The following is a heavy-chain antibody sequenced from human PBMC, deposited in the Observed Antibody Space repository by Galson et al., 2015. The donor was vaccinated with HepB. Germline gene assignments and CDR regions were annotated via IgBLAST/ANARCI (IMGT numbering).Heavy chain of an antibody. J-gene: IGHJ4*02. CDR2: ISYDGSNK. V-gene: IGHV3-30*03. D-gene: IGHD3-22*01. CDR3: ARHYYDSSGYCDY. Sequence: SLRLSCADSGFTGSSNYICWVRQAPVKGLGWVAVISYDGSNKYYADAVKGRFTISSDNSKNTLYRQMNSLGAEDTAVYYCARHYYDSSGYCDYWGQGTLVTVSS. CDR1: GFTGSSNY.